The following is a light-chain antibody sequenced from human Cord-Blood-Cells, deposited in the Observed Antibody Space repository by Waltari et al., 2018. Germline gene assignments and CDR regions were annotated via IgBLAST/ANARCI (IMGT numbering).Light chain of an antibody. V-gene: IGLV2-8*01. CDR1: SSDVGGYNS. J-gene: IGLJ2*01. CDR2: KGS. Sequence: QSALTQPPSASGSPGQSVTISCTGTSSDVGGYNSVSWYQQHPGKAPTLMIYKGSKRPSGVPDRFSGSKSGNTASLTVSGLQAEDEADYYCSSYAGSNNVVFGGGTKLTVL. CDR3: SSYAGSNNVV.